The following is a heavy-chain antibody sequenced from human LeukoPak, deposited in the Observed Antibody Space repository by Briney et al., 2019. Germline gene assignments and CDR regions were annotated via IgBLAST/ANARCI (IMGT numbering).Heavy chain of an antibody. Sequence: GGSLRLSCAASGFTVSSNYMSWVRQAAGKGLEWVSVIGPDGGGIQYVDSVKGRFTISRDTSKNTLYLQMNSLRAEDTAVYYCAKYAPPSTLLTRFFDSWGQGTLVTVSS. J-gene: IGHJ4*02. CDR1: GFTVSSNY. V-gene: IGHV3-53*01. D-gene: IGHD2-21*02. CDR2: IGPDGGGI. CDR3: AKYAPPSTLLTRFFDS.